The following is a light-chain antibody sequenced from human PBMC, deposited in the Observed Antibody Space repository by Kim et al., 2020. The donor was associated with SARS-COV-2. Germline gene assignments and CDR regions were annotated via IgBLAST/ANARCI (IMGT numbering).Light chain of an antibody. Sequence: SYELTQPPSVSVSPGQTASITCSGDKLGDKYAFWYQQKPGHSPVLVIYQDNKRPSGIPERFSGSNSANTATLTISGTQAMDEADYYCQAWDLSTAVFGGGTQLTVL. V-gene: IGLV3-1*01. J-gene: IGLJ2*01. CDR1: KLGDKY. CDR2: QDN. CDR3: QAWDLSTAV.